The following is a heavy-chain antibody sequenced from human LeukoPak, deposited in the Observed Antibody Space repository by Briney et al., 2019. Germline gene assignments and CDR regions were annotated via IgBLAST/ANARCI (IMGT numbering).Heavy chain of an antibody. V-gene: IGHV6-1*01. J-gene: IGHJ6*03. CDR2: TYYRSKWYN. Sequence: SQTLSLTCAISGDSVSSNSAAWNWIRQSPSRGPEWLGRTYYRSKWYNDYAVSVKSRITINPDTSKNQFSLQLNSVTPEDTAVYYCAREVVWRGSGWINNYYYYYYMDVWGKGTTVTISS. CDR3: AREVVWRGSGWINNYYYYYYMDV. D-gene: IGHD6-19*01. CDR1: GDSVSSNSAA.